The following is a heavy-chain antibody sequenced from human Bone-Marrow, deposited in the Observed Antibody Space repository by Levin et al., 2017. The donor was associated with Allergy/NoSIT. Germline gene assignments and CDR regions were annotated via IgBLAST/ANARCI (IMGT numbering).Heavy chain of an antibody. J-gene: IGHJ6*02. Sequence: LSLTCAASGFTFSNTWMSWVRQAPGKGLEWVGRIKIKTDGGTTDYAAPVKGRFTISRDDSKNTLYLEMNNLKTEDTAVYYCTTDGRFLRWGQGTTVTVSS. CDR3: TTDGRFLR. D-gene: IGHD3-3*01. CDR1: GFTFSNTW. CDR2: IKIKTDGGTT. V-gene: IGHV3-15*01.